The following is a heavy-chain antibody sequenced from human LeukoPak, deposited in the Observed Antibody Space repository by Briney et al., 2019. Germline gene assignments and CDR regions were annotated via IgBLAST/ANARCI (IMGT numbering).Heavy chain of an antibody. CDR1: GFTFSSYA. CDR2: ISGSGGST. CDR3: ARIIVVPAAYNWFDP. V-gene: IGHV3-23*01. J-gene: IGHJ5*02. Sequence: GGSLGLSCAASGFTFSSYAMSWVRQAPGKGLEWVSAISGSGGSTYYADSVKGRFTISRGNSKNTLYLQMNSLRAEDTAVYYCARIIVVPAAYNWFDPWGQGTLVTVSS. D-gene: IGHD2-2*01.